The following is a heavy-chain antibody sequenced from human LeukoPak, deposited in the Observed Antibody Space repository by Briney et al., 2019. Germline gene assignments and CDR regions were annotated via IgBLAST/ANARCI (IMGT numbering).Heavy chain of an antibody. V-gene: IGHV1-18*01. D-gene: IGHD1-26*01. Sequence: ASVKVSCKASGYTFTSYGVSWVRQAPGQGLEWMGWISAYNGNTNYAQTLQGRVTMTTDTSTSTAYMELRSRRSDDTAVYYCARGGEIVGATTWSDYWGQGTLVTVSS. CDR1: GYTFTSYG. CDR3: ARGGEIVGATTWSDY. CDR2: ISAYNGNT. J-gene: IGHJ4*02.